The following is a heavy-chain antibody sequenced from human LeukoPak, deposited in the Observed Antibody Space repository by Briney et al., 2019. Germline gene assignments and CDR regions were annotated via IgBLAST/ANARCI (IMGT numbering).Heavy chain of an antibody. D-gene: IGHD6-6*01. CDR1: GYTFTGYY. V-gene: IGHV1-2*02. J-gene: IGHJ6*03. CDR3: ARGGYSSSSGYYYYMDV. CDR2: INPNSGGT. Sequence: ASVTVSCKASGYTFTGYYLHWVRQAPGQGLEWMGWINPNSGGTNYAQKFQGRVTMTRDTSISTAYMELSRLRSDDTAVYYCARGGYSSSSGYYYYMDVWGKGTTVTVSS.